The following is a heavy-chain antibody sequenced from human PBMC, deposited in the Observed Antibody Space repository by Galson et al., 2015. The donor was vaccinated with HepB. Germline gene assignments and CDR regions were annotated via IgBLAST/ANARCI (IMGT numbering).Heavy chain of an antibody. V-gene: IGHV3-23*01. CDR1: GFTFDTYA. J-gene: IGHJ6*02. CDR3: AKGGYCSAGPCYVNYYSYAMDV. Sequence: SLRLSCAASGFTFDTYAMNWVRQAPGKGLEWVSGITGSGDRTYYADSVKGRFTISRDNSKTTLYLQMNSLRAEDTAVYYCAKGGYCSAGPCYVNYYSYAMDVWGQGTTVTVSS. CDR2: ITGSGDRT. D-gene: IGHD2-15*01.